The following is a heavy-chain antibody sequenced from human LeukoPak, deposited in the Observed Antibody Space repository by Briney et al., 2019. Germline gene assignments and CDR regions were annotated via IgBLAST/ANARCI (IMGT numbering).Heavy chain of an antibody. J-gene: IGHJ3*02. D-gene: IGHD2-15*01. V-gene: IGHV4-59*01. CDR3: ASAVGVEIAFDI. CDR1: LGSISSYY. CDR2: IYYSGST. Sequence: SETLSLTRTVSLGSISSYYWSWIRQPPGKGLEWIGYIYYSGSTNYNPSLKSRVTIAVDTSKNQFSLKRSSVTAADTAVYYCASAVGVEIAFDIWGQGTMVTVSS.